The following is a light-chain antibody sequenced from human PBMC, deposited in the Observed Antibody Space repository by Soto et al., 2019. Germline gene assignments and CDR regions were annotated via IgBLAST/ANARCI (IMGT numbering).Light chain of an antibody. V-gene: IGKV1-9*01. Sequence: DLQLTQSPSFLSASVGDRVTITCRASQGISSYLAWYQQKPGKAPKLLIYAASTLQSGVPSRFSGSGSGTEFTLTIRSLQPEDFATYYCQQLNSYPLTFGQGTRLE. CDR1: QGISSY. CDR3: QQLNSYPLT. CDR2: AAS. J-gene: IGKJ5*01.